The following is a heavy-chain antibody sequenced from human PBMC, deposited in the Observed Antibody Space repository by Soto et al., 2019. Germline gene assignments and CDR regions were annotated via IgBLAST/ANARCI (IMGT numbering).Heavy chain of an antibody. CDR3: AKGRLRNQKSAVHSFDY. Sequence: PGGSLRLSCAASGFTFSSYAMSWVRQAPGKGLEWVSAISGSGGSTYYADSVKGRFTISRDNSKNTLYLQMNSLRAEDTAVYYCAKGRLRNQKSAVHSFDYWGQGTLVTVSS. CDR2: ISGSGGST. CDR1: GFTFSSYA. J-gene: IGHJ4*02. D-gene: IGHD4-17*01. V-gene: IGHV3-23*01.